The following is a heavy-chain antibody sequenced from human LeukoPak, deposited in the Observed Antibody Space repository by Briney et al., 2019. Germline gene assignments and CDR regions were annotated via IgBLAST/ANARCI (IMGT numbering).Heavy chain of an antibody. CDR3: ARDRDSSGWLDY. J-gene: IGHJ4*02. D-gene: IGHD6-19*01. Sequence: PGGSLRLSCAASGFTFSSYDMLWVRQATGKGLEWVSAIGTAGDTYYPGSVKGRFTISRENAKNSLYLQTNSLRAGDTAVYYCARDRDSSGWLDYWGQGTLVTVSS. V-gene: IGHV3-13*01. CDR1: GFTFSSYD. CDR2: IGTAGDT.